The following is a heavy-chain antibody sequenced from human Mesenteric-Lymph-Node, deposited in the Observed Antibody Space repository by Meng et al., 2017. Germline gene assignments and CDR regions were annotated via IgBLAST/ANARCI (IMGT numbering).Heavy chain of an antibody. CDR1: SYSINRRTYW. V-gene: IGHV4-39*07. Sequence: SETLSLTCSVSSYSINRRTYWWGWIRQPPGKRPEWIGSLSYSGSASYNPSLKSRVTISENTSKNQLSLILTSVTAADTAVYYCARDYGTLNWFYWWGQGGLVTVSS. CDR2: LSYSGSA. CDR3: ARDYGTLNWFYW. D-gene: IGHD4-17*01. J-gene: IGHJ5*01.